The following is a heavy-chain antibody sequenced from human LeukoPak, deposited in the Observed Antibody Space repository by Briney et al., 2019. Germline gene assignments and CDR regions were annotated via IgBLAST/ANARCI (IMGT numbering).Heavy chain of an antibody. CDR2: ISYDGSNK. CDR3: ARDRTEGYSSGWSD. D-gene: IGHD6-19*01. CDR1: GFTFSSYA. J-gene: IGHJ4*02. Sequence: GGSLRLSCAASGFTFSSYAMHWVRQAPGKGLEWVAVISYDGSNKYYADSVKGRFTISRDNSKNTLYLQMNSLRAEDTAVYYCARDRTEGYSSGWSDWGQGTLVTVSS. V-gene: IGHV3-30-3*01.